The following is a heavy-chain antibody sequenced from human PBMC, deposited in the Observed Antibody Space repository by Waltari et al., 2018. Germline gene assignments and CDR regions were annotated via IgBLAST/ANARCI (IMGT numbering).Heavy chain of an antibody. V-gene: IGHV3-23*03. D-gene: IGHD6-19*01. CDR2: IYSGGST. CDR3: AKVFIAVAGFFDY. CDR1: GFTFRSYA. J-gene: IGHJ4*02. Sequence: EVQLLESGGGLVQPGGSLRLSCAASGFTFRSYAMSWVRQAPGKGLEWVSVIYSGGSTYYADSVKGRFTISRDNSKNTLYLQMNSLRAEDTAVYYCAKVFIAVAGFFDYWGQGTLVTVSS.